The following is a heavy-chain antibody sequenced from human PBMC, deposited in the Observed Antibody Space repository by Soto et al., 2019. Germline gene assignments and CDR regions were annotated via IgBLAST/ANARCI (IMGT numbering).Heavy chain of an antibody. V-gene: IGHV5-51*01. Sequence: GESLKISCKGPGYTFTNYWIGWVRQMPGKGLEWMGIIYPGDSDTRYSPSFQGQVTISADKSISTAYLQWSSLKASDTAMYYCARTPGSYLYYFDYWGQGTLVTVSS. CDR3: ARTPGSYLYYFDY. CDR2: IYPGDSDT. J-gene: IGHJ4*02. CDR1: GYTFTNYW. D-gene: IGHD1-26*01.